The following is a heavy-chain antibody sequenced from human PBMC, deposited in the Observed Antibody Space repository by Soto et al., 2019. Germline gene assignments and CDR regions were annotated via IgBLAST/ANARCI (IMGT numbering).Heavy chain of an antibody. Sequence: QVQLVQSGAEVKKHGSSVKVSCKASGGTFSSYTISWVRQAPGQGLEWMGRIIPILGIANYAQKFQGRVTITADKSTSTAYMELSSLRSEDTSVYYCASNYYGSGSYQDAFDIWGQGTMVTVSS. V-gene: IGHV1-69*02. CDR3: ASNYYGSGSYQDAFDI. D-gene: IGHD3-10*01. CDR2: IIPILGIA. J-gene: IGHJ3*02. CDR1: GGTFSSYT.